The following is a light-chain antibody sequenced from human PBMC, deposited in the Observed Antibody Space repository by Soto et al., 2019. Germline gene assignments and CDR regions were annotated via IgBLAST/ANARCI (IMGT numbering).Light chain of an antibody. J-gene: IGLJ2*01. CDR3: QTWGTDTVV. Sequence: QAVLTQSPSASASLGASVKLTCTLSSGHSDYAIAWHQQQPEKGPRYLMKLNNDGSHNKGDGIPDRFSGSSSGAARYLTISSLQSEDEADYYCQTWGTDTVVFGGGTKLTVL. V-gene: IGLV4-69*01. CDR1: SGHSDYA. CDR2: LNNDGSH.